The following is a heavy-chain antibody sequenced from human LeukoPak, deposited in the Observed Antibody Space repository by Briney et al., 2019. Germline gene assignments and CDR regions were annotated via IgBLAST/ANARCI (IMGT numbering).Heavy chain of an antibody. CDR1: GFTFSSYA. D-gene: IGHD3-22*01. CDR3: ASTRYYDSSGYGAFDI. Sequence: GGSLRLSCAASGFTFSSYAMSWVRQAPGKGLEWVSAISGSGGSTYYADSVKGRFTISRDNSKNTLYLQMNSLRAEDTAVYYCASTRYYDSSGYGAFDIWGQGTMVTVSS. CDR2: ISGSGGST. V-gene: IGHV3-23*01. J-gene: IGHJ3*02.